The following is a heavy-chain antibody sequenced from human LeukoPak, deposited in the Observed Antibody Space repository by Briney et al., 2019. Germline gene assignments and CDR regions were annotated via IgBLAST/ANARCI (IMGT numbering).Heavy chain of an antibody. CDR3: ARENGLGRYYYESSGPSGY. D-gene: IGHD3-22*01. Sequence: PGGSLRLSCAASGFTVSSDYMSWVRQAPGKGLEWVSVIYSGGSTYYADSVKGRFIISRDNSKNTLNLQMNSLRAEDTAVYYCARENGLGRYYYESSGPSGYWGQGTLVTVSS. CDR2: IYSGGST. V-gene: IGHV3-66*01. CDR1: GFTVSSDY. J-gene: IGHJ4*02.